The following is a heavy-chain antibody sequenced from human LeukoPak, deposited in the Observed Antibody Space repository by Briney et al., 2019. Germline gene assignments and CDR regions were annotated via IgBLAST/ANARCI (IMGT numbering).Heavy chain of an antibody. CDR2: IYHSGST. J-gene: IGHJ4*02. V-gene: IGHV4-38-2*02. D-gene: IGHD3-22*01. Sequence: PSETLSLTCTVSGYSISSGYYWGWIRQPPGKGLEWIGSIYHSGSTYYNPSLKSRVAISVDTSKNQFSLKLSSVTAADTAVYYCARSGTRTRTYYYDSSGYYYSYWGQGTLVTVSS. CDR1: GYSISSGYY. CDR3: ARSGTRTRTYYYDSSGYYYSY.